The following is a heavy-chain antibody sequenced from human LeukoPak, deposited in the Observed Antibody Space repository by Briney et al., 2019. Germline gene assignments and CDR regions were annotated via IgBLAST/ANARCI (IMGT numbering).Heavy chain of an antibody. CDR3: ARVYHNPGGYCSGGSCYLDNWFDP. J-gene: IGHJ5*02. Sequence: GASVKVSCKASGGTFSSYTISWVRQAPGQGLEWMGRIISILGIANYAQKLQGRVTITADKSTSTAYMELSSLRSEDTAVYYCARVYHNPGGYCSGGSCYLDNWFDPWGQGTLVTVSS. D-gene: IGHD2-15*01. CDR1: GGTFSSYT. CDR2: IISILGIA. V-gene: IGHV1-69*02.